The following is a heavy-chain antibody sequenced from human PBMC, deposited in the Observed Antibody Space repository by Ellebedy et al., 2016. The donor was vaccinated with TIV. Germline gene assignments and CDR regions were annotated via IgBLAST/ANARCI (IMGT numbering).Heavy chain of an antibody. CDR2: ISSSSSTI. CDR3: ARDLSY. J-gene: IGHJ4*02. CDR1: GFTFSTYN. V-gene: IGHV3-48*02. Sequence: PGGSLRLSCAASGFTFSTYNMNWVRQTPGKGLEWVSYISSSSSTIYYADSVKGRFTISRDNAKKSLYLQMNSLRDDGTAMYYCARDLSYWGQGTLVTVSS.